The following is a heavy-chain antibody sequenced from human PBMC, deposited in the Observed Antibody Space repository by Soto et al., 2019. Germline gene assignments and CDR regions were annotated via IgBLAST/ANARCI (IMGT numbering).Heavy chain of an antibody. CDR3: ARDHSYGYYFDY. D-gene: IGHD5-18*01. V-gene: IGHV3-48*03. CDR1: GFTFSSYE. CDR2: ISSSGSTI. Sequence: GGSLRLSCAASGFTFSSYETNWVRQAPGKGLEWVSYISSSGSTIYYADSVKGRFTISRDNAKNSLYLQMNSLRAEDTAVYYCARDHSYGYYFDYWGQGTLVTVYS. J-gene: IGHJ4*02.